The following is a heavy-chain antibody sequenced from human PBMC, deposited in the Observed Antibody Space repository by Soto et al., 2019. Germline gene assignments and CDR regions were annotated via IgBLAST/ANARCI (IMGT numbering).Heavy chain of an antibody. CDR1: GGTFSSYA. Sequence: QVQLVQSGAEVKKPGSSVKVSCKASGGTFSSYAISWVRQAPGQGLEWMGGIIPIFGTANYSQKFQGRVTITADDSTRTGYQELSSLRYEDTAVYYCASNFRRDYDSSCYGSFDYWGQGTLVNGSS. D-gene: IGHD3-22*01. CDR2: IIPIFGTA. J-gene: IGHJ4*02. CDR3: ASNFRRDYDSSCYGSFDY. V-gene: IGHV1-69*01.